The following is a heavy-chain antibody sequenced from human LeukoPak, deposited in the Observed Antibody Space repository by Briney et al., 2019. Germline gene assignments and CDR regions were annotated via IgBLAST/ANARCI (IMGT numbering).Heavy chain of an antibody. J-gene: IGHJ4*02. CDR1: GYTFTSYG. CDR3: ARVAQHRYYYDSSDYRYYFDY. D-gene: IGHD3-22*01. V-gene: IGHV1-18*01. Sequence: GASVKVSCKASGYTFTSYGISWVRQAPGQGLEWMGWISVYNGNTNYAQKFQGRVTMTTDTSTSTAYMELRSLRSDDTAVYYCARVAQHRYYYDSSDYRYYFDYWGQGTLVTVSS. CDR2: ISVYNGNT.